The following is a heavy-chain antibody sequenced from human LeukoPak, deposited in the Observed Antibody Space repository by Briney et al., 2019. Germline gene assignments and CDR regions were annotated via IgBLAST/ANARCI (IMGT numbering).Heavy chain of an antibody. CDR2: IYTSGST. Sequence: SETLSLTCTVSGGSISSSSYYWSWIRQPAGKGLEWIGRIYTSGSTNYNPSLKSRVTMSVDTSKNQFSLKLSSVTAADTAVYYCAKDGEWELLRPYYFDYWGQGTLVTVSS. CDR3: AKDGEWELLRPYYFDY. J-gene: IGHJ4*02. D-gene: IGHD1-26*01. CDR1: GGSISSSSYY. V-gene: IGHV4-61*02.